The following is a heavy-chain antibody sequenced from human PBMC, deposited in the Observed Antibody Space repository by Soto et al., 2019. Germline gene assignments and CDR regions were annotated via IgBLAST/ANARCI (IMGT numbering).Heavy chain of an antibody. V-gene: IGHV3-30*18. J-gene: IGHJ4*02. Sequence: QVQLVESGGGVVQPGRSLRRSCAASGFTFSSYGMHWVRQAPGKGLEWVAVISYDGSNKYYADSVKGRFTISRDNSKNTLYLQMNSLRAEDTAVYYCANGYLFDYWGQGTLVTVSS. D-gene: IGHD5-18*01. CDR1: GFTFSSYG. CDR3: ANGYLFDY. CDR2: ISYDGSNK.